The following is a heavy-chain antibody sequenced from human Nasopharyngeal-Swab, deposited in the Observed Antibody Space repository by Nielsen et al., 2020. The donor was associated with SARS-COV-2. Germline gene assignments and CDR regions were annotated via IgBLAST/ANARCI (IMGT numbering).Heavy chain of an antibody. V-gene: IGHV3-23*01. CDR3: ARDIPYSSGWYEGENFDY. CDR2: ISISGGHT. Sequence: GGSLRLSCAASGFTFTTYAVSWVRQAPGKGLEWVSGISISGGHTYYSDSVKGRFTISRDNSKNTLYLQMNSLRAEDTAVYYCARDIPYSSGWYEGENFDYWGQGTLVTVSS. D-gene: IGHD6-19*01. CDR1: GFTFTTYA. J-gene: IGHJ4*02.